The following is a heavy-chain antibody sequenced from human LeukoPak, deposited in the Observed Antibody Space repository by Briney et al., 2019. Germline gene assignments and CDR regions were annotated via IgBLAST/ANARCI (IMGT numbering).Heavy chain of an antibody. J-gene: IGHJ3*02. V-gene: IGHV3-23*01. Sequence: GGSLRLSCAASGFTFSKFPMGWVRQAPGRGLEWVSAISASGDVTFYADSLRGRFTISRDSSKSTLYLQMNGLRAEDTAIFYCAKSLFTSATGTGRAFHIWGQGTRVTVSS. CDR1: GFTFSKFP. CDR3: AKSLFTSATGTGRAFHI. D-gene: IGHD1-1*01. CDR2: ISASGDVT.